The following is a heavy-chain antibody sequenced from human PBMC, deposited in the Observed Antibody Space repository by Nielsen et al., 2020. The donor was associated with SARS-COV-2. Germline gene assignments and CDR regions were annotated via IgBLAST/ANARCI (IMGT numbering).Heavy chain of an antibody. CDR3: AKGFSSSSRDYMNV. V-gene: IGHV3-11*05. Sequence: GESLKISCAVSGLTFGDYYMSWIRQAPGKGLEWVSYISSSSSYTNYADSVRGRFTISRDNRKNSLFLQMNSLRTEDTALYYCAKGFSSSSRDYMNVWGKGTTVTVSS. J-gene: IGHJ6*03. D-gene: IGHD6-6*01. CDR1: GLTFGDYY. CDR2: ISSSSSYT.